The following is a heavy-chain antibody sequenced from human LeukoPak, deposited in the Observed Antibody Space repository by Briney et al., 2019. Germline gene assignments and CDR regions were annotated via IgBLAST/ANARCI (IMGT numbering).Heavy chain of an antibody. CDR2: INPDGSIK. J-gene: IGHJ4*02. V-gene: IGHV3-7*01. CDR1: GFTFGGYW. D-gene: IGHD3-10*01. CDR3: TRDSQGSGTYSTDH. Sequence: GGSLRLSCAASGFTFGGYWISWVRQAPGRGLEWVANINPDGSIKYYVDSVKGRFTISRDNAKNSLFLQMNGLRDEDTAVYYCTRDSQGSGTYSTDHWGQGTLVTVSS.